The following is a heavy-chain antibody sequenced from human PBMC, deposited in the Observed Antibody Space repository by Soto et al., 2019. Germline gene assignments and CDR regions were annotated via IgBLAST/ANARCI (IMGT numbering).Heavy chain of an antibody. CDR3: ASREDYYDILTGYSY. CDR1: GFTFSIYS. J-gene: IGHJ4*02. CDR2: IMPGSSHI. V-gene: IGHV3-48*01. D-gene: IGHD3-9*01. Sequence: GGSLRLSCAASGFTFSIYSMNWVRQAPGKGLEWVSYIMPGSSHIFYADSVKGRFTISGDNAENSLYLQMNSLRAEDTAVYYCASREDYYDILTGYSYWGQGTLVTVPS.